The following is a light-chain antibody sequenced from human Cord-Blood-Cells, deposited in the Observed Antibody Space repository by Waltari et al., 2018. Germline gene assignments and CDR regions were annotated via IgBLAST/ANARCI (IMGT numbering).Light chain of an antibody. CDR2: DVS. J-gene: IGLJ1*01. CDR1: SSDVGGYNY. Sequence: QSALTQPASVSGSPGQSITISCTGTSSDVGGYNYVSWYQQHPGKAPKLMIYDVSKRPSGVSHRFSGSKSGNTASLTISGLQAEDEADYYCSSYTSSSPLVFGTGTKVTVL. V-gene: IGLV2-14*01. CDR3: SSYTSSSPLV.